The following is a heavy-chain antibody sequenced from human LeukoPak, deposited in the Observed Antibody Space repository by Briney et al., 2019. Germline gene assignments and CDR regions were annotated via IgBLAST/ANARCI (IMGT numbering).Heavy chain of an antibody. CDR2: IYYSGST. D-gene: IGHD3-10*01. CDR3: ARGHYGSGSYYSRGGYFDY. V-gene: IGHV4-30-4*08. CDR1: GGSISSGDYW. Sequence: SATLSLTCTVSGGSISSGDYWWSWIRQPPGKGLEWIEYIYYSGSTYYTPSFKSQVTISVDTSKNQFSLKLSSVTAADTAVYYCARGHYGSGSYYSRGGYFDYWGQGTLVTVSS. J-gene: IGHJ4*02.